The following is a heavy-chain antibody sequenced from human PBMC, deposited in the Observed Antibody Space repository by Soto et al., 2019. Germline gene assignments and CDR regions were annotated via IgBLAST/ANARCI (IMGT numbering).Heavy chain of an antibody. CDR1: GFTFSSYA. Sequence: PGGSLRLSCAASGFTFSSYAMSWVRQAPGKGLEWVSAISGSGGSTYYADSVKGRFTISRDNSKNTLYLQMNSLRAEDTAVYYCANESFTRLSTDIYGPEYFQHWGQGTLVTVSS. D-gene: IGHD2-2*01. CDR3: ANESFTRLSTDIYGPEYFQH. J-gene: IGHJ1*01. V-gene: IGHV3-23*01. CDR2: ISGSGGST.